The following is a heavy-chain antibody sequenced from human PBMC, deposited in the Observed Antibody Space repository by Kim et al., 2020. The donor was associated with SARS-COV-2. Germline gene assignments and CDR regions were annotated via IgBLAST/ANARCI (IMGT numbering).Heavy chain of an antibody. CDR2: INPNSGGT. CDR1: GYTFTGYY. CDR3: ARTLTYYYGFSCSYPSVYFDV. V-gene: IGHV1-2*02. J-gene: IGHJ4*02. Sequence: ASVKVSCKASGYTFTGYYMHWVRQAPGQGLEWMGWINPNSGGTNYAQKFQGRVTMTRDTSISTAYMELSRLRSDDTAVYYCARTLTYYYGFSCSYPSVYFDVWGQGTMVTVSS. D-gene: IGHD3-10*01.